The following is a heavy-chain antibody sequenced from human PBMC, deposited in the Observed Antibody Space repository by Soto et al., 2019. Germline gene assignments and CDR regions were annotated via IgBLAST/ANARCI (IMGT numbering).Heavy chain of an antibody. J-gene: IGHJ4*02. CDR2: IYYSGST. CDR3: ARESIAYYYDSSGYIDY. V-gene: IGHV4-31*03. Sequence: PSETLSLTCTVSGGSISSGGCYWSWIRQHPGKGLEWIGYIYYSGSTYYNPSLKSRVTISVDTSKNQFSLKLSSVTAADTAVYYCARESIAYYYDSSGYIDYWGQGTLVTVSS. CDR1: GGSISSGGCY. D-gene: IGHD3-22*01.